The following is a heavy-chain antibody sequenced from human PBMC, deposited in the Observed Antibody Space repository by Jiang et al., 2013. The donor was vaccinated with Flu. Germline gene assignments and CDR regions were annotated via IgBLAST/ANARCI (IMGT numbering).Heavy chain of an antibody. V-gene: IGHV3-30*18. CDR1: GFSFSTYG. CDR3: AKDLGLLEWLLYVGNYGMDV. J-gene: IGHJ6*02. D-gene: IGHD3-3*01. CDR2: ISYDGSNK. Sequence: RSLRLSCAASGFSFSTYGMHWVRQAPGKGLEWVAVISYDGSNKYYADSVKGRFTISRDKSKNTLYLQMSSLRAEDTAVYYCAKDLGLLEWLLYVGNYGMDVWGQGTTVTVSS.